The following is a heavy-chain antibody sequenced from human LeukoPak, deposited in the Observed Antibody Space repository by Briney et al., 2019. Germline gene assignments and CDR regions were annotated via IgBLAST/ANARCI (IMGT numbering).Heavy chain of an antibody. CDR1: GASISKYY. D-gene: IGHD3-22*01. J-gene: IGHJ4*02. CDR2: IYGDGTI. V-gene: IGHV4-4*07. Sequence: SETLSLTCTVSGASISKYYWTWVRQTVGKGLEWIGRIYGDGTITYNPSLKSRVTMSVDTSKNQFSLKLSSVTAADTAVYYCARVRYSDSSVLTRKRSYYFDYWGQGTLVTVSS. CDR3: ARVRYSDSSVLTRKRSYYFDY.